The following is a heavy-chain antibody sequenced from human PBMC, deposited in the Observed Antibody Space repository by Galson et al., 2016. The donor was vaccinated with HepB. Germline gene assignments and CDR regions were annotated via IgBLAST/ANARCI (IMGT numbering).Heavy chain of an antibody. D-gene: IGHD2-21*02. V-gene: IGHV4-34*01. CDR3: ARVAYCRGGCGRSFDF. J-gene: IGHJ4*02. CDR1: GGSLSDYY. CDR2: INHSGTT. Sequence: LSLTCAVYGGSLSDYYWSWIRQPPGKGLEWIGEINHSGTTIYNPSLKSRVTISMDTSKKWFSLKLKSVTAADTAVYFCARVAYCRGGCGRSFDFWGQGILVTVSS.